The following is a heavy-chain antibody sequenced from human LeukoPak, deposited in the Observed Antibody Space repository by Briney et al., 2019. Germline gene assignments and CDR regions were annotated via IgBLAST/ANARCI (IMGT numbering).Heavy chain of an antibody. Sequence: GRSLRLSCAASGFTFNIYAMHWVRQAPGKGLEWVAVISYDGSKTYYADSVKGWFTISRDNSKNTLYLQMNSLRAEDTALYYCARTMYITGSSDFDYWGQGTLVTVSS. J-gene: IGHJ4*02. D-gene: IGHD1-26*01. CDR1: GFTFNIYA. CDR3: ARTMYITGSSDFDY. V-gene: IGHV3-30-3*01. CDR2: ISYDGSKT.